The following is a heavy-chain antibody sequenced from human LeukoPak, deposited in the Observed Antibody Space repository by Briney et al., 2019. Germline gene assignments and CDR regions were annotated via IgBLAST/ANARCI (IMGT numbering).Heavy chain of an antibody. CDR1: GFAFNTYA. V-gene: IGHV3-30*02. Sequence: GGSLRLSCAASGFAFNTYAMHWVRQAPGKGLEWVTLIWHDGSHKFYIDSVRGRFTISRDNSKNMIYLQMNSLRGEDSAVYYCAKINNDDDYWGQGTLVTVSS. CDR3: AKINNDDDY. D-gene: IGHD1/OR15-1a*01. J-gene: IGHJ4*02. CDR2: IWHDGSHK.